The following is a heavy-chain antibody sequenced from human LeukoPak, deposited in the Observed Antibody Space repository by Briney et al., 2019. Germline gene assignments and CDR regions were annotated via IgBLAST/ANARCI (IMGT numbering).Heavy chain of an antibody. CDR3: ARSPPRFGGLQT. D-gene: IGHD3/OR15-3a*01. CDR2: IYYGGNT. J-gene: IGHJ4*02. CDR1: DGFISSYY. Sequence: SETLSLTCSVSDGFISSYYWTWIRQPPGKGLEYIGYIYYGGNTNSNPSLKSRVTISLDSSKRQLSLKLTSATSADTAVYYRARSPPRFGGLQTWGQGTLVTVSS. V-gene: IGHV4-59*01.